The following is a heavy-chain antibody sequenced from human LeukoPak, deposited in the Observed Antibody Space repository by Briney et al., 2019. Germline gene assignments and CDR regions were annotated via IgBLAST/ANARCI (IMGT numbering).Heavy chain of an antibody. V-gene: IGHV3-72*01. CDR2: ARDQAKGYTT. Sequence: GGSLRLSCAASGFTFSDHYMDWVRQAPGKGLEWVGRARDQAKGYTTEYAAAVKGRFTDSRDDSKISVYLQMNSLKTEDTAVYYCARAGSSSSYQHVMDVWGKGTTVTVSS. CDR3: ARAGSSSSYQHVMDV. D-gene: IGHD2-2*01. J-gene: IGHJ6*04. CDR1: GFTFSDHY.